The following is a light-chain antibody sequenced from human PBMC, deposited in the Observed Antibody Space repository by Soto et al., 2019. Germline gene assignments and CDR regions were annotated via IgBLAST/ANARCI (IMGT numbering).Light chain of an antibody. V-gene: IGKV1-5*01. Sequence: DIQMTQSPSTLSASIGDRVFITCRASQNIGNWLAWYQQKPGKAPELLIYDASTLESTVSLRFSGSGSGTEFTLSISSLQPDDVATYYCQQYDSFAVTFGQGAMVDI. CDR3: QQYDSFAVT. CDR1: QNIGNW. J-gene: IGKJ1*01. CDR2: DAS.